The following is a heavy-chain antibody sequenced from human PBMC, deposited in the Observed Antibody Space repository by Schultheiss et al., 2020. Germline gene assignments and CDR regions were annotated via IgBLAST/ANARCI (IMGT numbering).Heavy chain of an antibody. Sequence: SQTLSLTCTVSGGSISSSSYYWGWIRQPPGKGLEWIGSIYYSGSTYYNPSLKSRVTISVDTSKNQFSLKLSSVTAADTAVYYCAREKGGYWNRLEDWFDPWGQGTLVTVSS. CDR1: GGSISSSSYY. J-gene: IGHJ5*02. V-gene: IGHV4-39*07. CDR2: IYYSGST. D-gene: IGHD1-1*01. CDR3: AREKGGYWNRLEDWFDP.